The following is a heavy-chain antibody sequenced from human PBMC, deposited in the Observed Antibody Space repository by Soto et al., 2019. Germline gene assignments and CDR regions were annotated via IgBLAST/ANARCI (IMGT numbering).Heavy chain of an antibody. D-gene: IGHD1-1*01. Sequence: QVHLVQSGAEVKKPGAPVKVSCKGSGYGFTTHGITWVRQAPGQGLEWMAWISAHNGNTNYAQKVQGRVTVTRDTSTSTAYMELRSLRYDDTAVYYCARGRYGDYWGQGALVTVSS. CDR1: GYGFTTHG. V-gene: IGHV1-18*01. CDR3: ARGRYGDY. CDR2: ISAHNGNT. J-gene: IGHJ4*02.